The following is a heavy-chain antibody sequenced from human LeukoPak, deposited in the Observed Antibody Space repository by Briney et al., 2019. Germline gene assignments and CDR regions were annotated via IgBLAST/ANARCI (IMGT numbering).Heavy chain of an antibody. D-gene: IGHD3-10*01. V-gene: IGHV3-21*01. J-gene: IGHJ6*03. Sequence: GGSLRLSCEGSGFTFSDYAMHWVRQAPGQGLEWVSSITTTSHYIYYADSVKGRFTVSRDNAKNTLYLQMNSLRAEDTAVYYCARWTYYYGSGRDHYYYYYMDVWGRGTTVTISS. CDR2: ITTTSHYI. CDR3: ARWTYYYGSGRDHYYYYYMDV. CDR1: GFTFSDYA.